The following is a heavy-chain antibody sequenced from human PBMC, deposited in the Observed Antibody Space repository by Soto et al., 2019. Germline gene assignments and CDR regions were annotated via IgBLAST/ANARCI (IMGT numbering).Heavy chain of an antibody. CDR2: ISAYTGDT. Sequence: QVQLVQSGAEVKKPGASVKVSCKASGYTFSNFGISWVRQAPGQGLEWMGWISAYTGDTNYPQKVQGRVTMTADTSSTTACMELRSLRSDDTAGYYCERDRWDYDHSGDDWDYWGKGTLVTVS. J-gene: IGHJ4*02. V-gene: IGHV1-18*01. CDR1: GYTFSNFG. D-gene: IGHD3-22*01. CDR3: ERDRWDYDHSGDDWDY.